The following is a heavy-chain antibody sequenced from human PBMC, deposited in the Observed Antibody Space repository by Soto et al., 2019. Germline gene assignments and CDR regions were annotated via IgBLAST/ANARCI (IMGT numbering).Heavy chain of an antibody. J-gene: IGHJ3*02. V-gene: IGHV3-48*03. CDR3: ARANSSSSWNNAFDI. D-gene: IGHD6-13*01. CDR1: GFTFSSYE. Sequence: GSLRLSCAASGFTFSSYEMNWVRQAPGKGLEWVSYISSSGSTIYYADSVKGRFTISRDNAKNSLYLQMNSLRAEDTAVYYCARANSSSSWNNAFDIWGQGTMVTVSS. CDR2: ISSSGSTI.